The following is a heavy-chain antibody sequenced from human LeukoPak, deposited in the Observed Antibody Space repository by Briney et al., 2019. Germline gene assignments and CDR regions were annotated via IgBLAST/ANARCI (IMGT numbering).Heavy chain of an antibody. CDR2: IHNDGRT. J-gene: IGHJ4*02. V-gene: IGHV4-39*07. Sequence: SENLSLTGTVSSGSNSGSRTWGRARQPPRKWPEWIGNIHNDGRTASNPSLKGRVTMSLDTSTNQFSLKVYSVMAADTAVYYCARVLTAAGLDFWGQGVLVSISS. CDR3: ARVLTAAGLDF. CDR1: SGSNSGSRT. D-gene: IGHD6-25*01.